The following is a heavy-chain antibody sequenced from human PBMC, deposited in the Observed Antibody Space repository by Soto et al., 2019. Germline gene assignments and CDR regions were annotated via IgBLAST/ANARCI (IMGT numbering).Heavy chain of an antibody. CDR2: MNPNSGNT. CDR1: GYTFTSYD. CDR3: ARSRGSMVRGVIIRKSFDP. V-gene: IGHV1-8*01. J-gene: IGHJ5*02. Sequence: QVQLVQSGAEVKKPGASVKVSCKASGYTFTSYDINWVRQATGQGLEWMGWMNPNSGNTGYAQKFQGRVTMTRNTSISTAYMELSSLRSEDTAVYYCARSRGSMVRGVIIRKSFDPCGHGTLVTVSS. D-gene: IGHD3-10*01.